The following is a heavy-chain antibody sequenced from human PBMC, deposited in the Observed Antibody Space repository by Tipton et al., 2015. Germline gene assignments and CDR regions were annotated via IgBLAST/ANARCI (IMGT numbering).Heavy chain of an antibody. V-gene: IGHV1-2*02. CDR1: GYSFTDYY. Sequence: QLVQSGAEVKKPGASVKVSCKASGYSFTDYYLHWMRQAPGQGLEWMGWINGNSGDTNYAQKFQGRVTMTRDTSINTAYMELSSLRSEDTAVYFCTRGQGQTTMDWFDPWGQGTLVTVSS. J-gene: IGHJ5*02. CDR2: INGNSGDT. CDR3: TRGQGQTTMDWFDP. D-gene: IGHD1-14*01.